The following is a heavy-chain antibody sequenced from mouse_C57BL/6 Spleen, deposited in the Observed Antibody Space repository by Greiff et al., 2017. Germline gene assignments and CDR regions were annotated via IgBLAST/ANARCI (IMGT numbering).Heavy chain of an antibody. V-gene: IGHV1-15*01. CDR1: GYTFTDYD. Sequence: VQLQQSGAELVRPGASVTLSCKASGYTFTDYDMHWVKQTPVHGLEWIGAIDPETGGTAYNQKFKGKAILTAAKSSSTAYMELRSLPSEESAVYYCTKGYSNYGYFDVWGTGTTVTVSS. J-gene: IGHJ1*03. D-gene: IGHD2-5*01. CDR2: IDPETGGT. CDR3: TKGYSNYGYFDV.